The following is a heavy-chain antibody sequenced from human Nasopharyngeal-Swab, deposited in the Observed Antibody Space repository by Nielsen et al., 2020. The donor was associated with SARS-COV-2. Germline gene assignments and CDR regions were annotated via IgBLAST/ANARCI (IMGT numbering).Heavy chain of an antibody. CDR2: IKQDGSEK. CDR1: GFIFSSYW. J-gene: IGHJ4*02. V-gene: IGHV3-7*01. D-gene: IGHD3-22*01. CDR3: ARSLYYYYDSSGYSL. Sequence: GASLMTSCAASGFIFSSYWLSLVRPAPGKGLEWVANIKQDGSEKYYVDSEKGRFTITRDNAKNSLYLQMNSLRAEDTAVYYCARSLYYYYDSSGYSLWGQGTLVTVSS.